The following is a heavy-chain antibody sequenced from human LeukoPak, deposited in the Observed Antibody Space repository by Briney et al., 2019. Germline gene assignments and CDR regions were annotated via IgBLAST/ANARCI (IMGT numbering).Heavy chain of an antibody. CDR1: GFIPSSYG. Sequence: GGSLRLSCAASGFIPSSYGIHWVRQAPGKGLEWVAVISHDGSNKKYADSVKGRFSISRDNSKNTLFLQMNSLRPEDTAVYYCAELGITMIGGVWGKGTTVTISS. J-gene: IGHJ6*04. CDR3: AELGITMIGGV. V-gene: IGHV3-30*18. D-gene: IGHD3-10*02. CDR2: ISHDGSNK.